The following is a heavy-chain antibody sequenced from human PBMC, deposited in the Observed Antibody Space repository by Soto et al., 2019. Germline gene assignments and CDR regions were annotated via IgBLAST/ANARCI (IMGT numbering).Heavy chain of an antibody. J-gene: IGHJ4*02. V-gene: IGHV4-39*01. CDR3: ESHEFGIVGATGKLEY. CDR1: GGSISSSSYY. D-gene: IGHD1-26*01. CDR2: IYYNGSS. Sequence: QLQLQESGPGLVKPSETLSLTCTVSGGSISSSSYYWGWIRQPPGKGLEWIGSIYYNGSSYYNPSLLSRATISGGTAKNQFLLKLSSVTAADTGWYYCESHEFGIVGATGKLEYWGQGTLVTVSS.